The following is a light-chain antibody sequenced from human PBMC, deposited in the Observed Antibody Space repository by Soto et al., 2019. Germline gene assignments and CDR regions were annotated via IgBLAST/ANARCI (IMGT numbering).Light chain of an antibody. CDR2: DVT. Sequence: QSALTQPASVSGSPGQSITISCAGTSSDVGGYNYVSWYQQLPGKAPQLVIYDVTHRPSGVSDRFSGSRSGNTASLTISALQAEDEADYYCTSFTSGSTPYVLGTGTKVTVL. CDR3: TSFTSGSTPYV. V-gene: IGLV2-14*03. J-gene: IGLJ1*01. CDR1: SSDVGGYNY.